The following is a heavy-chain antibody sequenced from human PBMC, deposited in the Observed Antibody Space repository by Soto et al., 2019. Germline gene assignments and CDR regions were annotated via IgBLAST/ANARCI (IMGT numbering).Heavy chain of an antibody. J-gene: IGHJ6*03. CDR3: ARGGRWFGELLSNYYHSYMDV. CDR1: GCTFGGHG. V-gene: IGHV3-74*01. Sequence: GGSLRLWCAASGCTFGGHGGHWVLQAPGKWLVWVSRINSDGSSTSYADSVKGRFTISRDNAKNTLYLQMNSLRAEDTAVYYCARGGRWFGELLSNYYHSYMDVWGKGTTVTVSS. D-gene: IGHD3-10*01. CDR2: INSDGSST.